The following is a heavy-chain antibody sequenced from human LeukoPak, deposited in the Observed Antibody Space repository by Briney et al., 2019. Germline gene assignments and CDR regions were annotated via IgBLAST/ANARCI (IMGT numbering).Heavy chain of an antibody. J-gene: IGHJ3*02. V-gene: IGHV4-59*08. CDR3: ARQGPDAFDI. CDR1: GGSISSYY. CDR2: IYYSGST. Sequence: SETMSLTCSVSGGSISSYYWSWIQQPPGKGLEWIGYIYYSGSTNYNPSLKSRVTISVDTSKNQFSLKLSSVTAADTAVYYCARQGPDAFDIWGQGTMVTVSS.